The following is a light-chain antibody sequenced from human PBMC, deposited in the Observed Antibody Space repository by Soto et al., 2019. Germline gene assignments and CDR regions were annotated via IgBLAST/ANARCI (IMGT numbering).Light chain of an antibody. Sequence: QSALTQPASVSGSPGQSITISCTGTSSDVGSYNLVSWYQQHPGKAPKLMIYEVSNRPSGVSSRFSGSKSGNTASLTISGLQAEDEADYYCSSYTSSGTLFGTGTKLTVL. CDR3: SSYTSSGTL. CDR2: EVS. V-gene: IGLV2-14*02. CDR1: SSDVGSYNL. J-gene: IGLJ1*01.